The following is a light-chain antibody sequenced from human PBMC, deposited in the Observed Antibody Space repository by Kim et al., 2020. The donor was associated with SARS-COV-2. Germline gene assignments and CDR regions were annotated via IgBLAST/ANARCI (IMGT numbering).Light chain of an antibody. CDR3: KQYSTTPLT. CDR1: QSISSAL. J-gene: IGKJ4*01. CDR2: GAP. V-gene: IGKV3-20*01. Sequence: EIVLTQSPGTLSLSPGETATLSCRASQSISSALLAWYQQRPGQAPRFLMSGAPIRATGIPDRFSGSGSGTDFTLTISRLETDDFSVYYCKQYSTTPLTFGGGTNVDIK.